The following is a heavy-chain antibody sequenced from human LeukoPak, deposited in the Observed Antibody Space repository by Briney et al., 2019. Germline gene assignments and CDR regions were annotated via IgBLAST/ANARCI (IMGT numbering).Heavy chain of an antibody. J-gene: IGHJ4*02. Sequence: GGSLRLSCAASGFTFSSYWMSCVRQGPGKGLEWVANIKQDGSEKYYVDSVKGRFTISRDNSKNTLYLQMNSLRAEDTAVCYCARGGGIAAADDYWGQGTLVTVSS. CDR3: ARGGGIAAADDY. D-gene: IGHD6-13*01. CDR2: IKQDGSEK. V-gene: IGHV3-7*01. CDR1: GFTFSSYW.